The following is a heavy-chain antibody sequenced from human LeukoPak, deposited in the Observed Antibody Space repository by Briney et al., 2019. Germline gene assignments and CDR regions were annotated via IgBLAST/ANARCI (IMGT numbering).Heavy chain of an antibody. Sequence: GGSLRLSCAASGFTFSSYGMHWVRQAPGRGLEWVAVISYDGSNKYYADSVKGRFTISRDNSKNTLYLQMNSLRAEDTAMYYCAKPQTSIAAAVSDYWGQGTLVTVSS. V-gene: IGHV3-30*18. CDR3: AKPQTSIAAAVSDY. CDR1: GFTFSSYG. CDR2: ISYDGSNK. J-gene: IGHJ4*02. D-gene: IGHD6-13*01.